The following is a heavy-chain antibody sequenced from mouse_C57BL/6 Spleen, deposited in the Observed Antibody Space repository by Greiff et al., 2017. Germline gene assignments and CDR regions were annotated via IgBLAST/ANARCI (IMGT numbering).Heavy chain of an antibody. V-gene: IGHV1-82*01. CDR2: IYPGDGDT. CDR1: GYAFSSSW. CDR3: ARLNGNDFDY. J-gene: IGHJ2*01. Sequence: QVQLQQSGPELVKPGASVKISCKASGYAFSSSWMNWVKQRPGKGLEWIGRIYPGDGDTNYNGKFKGKATLTADKSSSTAYMQLSSLTSEDSAVYFCARLNGNDFDYWGQGTTLTVSS. D-gene: IGHD2-1*01.